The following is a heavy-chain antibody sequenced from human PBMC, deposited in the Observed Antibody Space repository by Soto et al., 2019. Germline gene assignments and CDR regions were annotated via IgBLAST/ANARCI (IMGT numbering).Heavy chain of an antibody. Sequence: GGALRHSCGASGFTFSSDSMNWDRQAPGKGLEWVSSISSSSSYIYYADSVKGRFTISGDNAKNSLYLQMNSLRAEDTAVYYCARQIAVAGTWFGAFDIWGQGTMVTVSS. D-gene: IGHD6-19*01. J-gene: IGHJ3*02. CDR1: GFTFSSDS. CDR3: ARQIAVAGTWFGAFDI. CDR2: ISSSSSYI. V-gene: IGHV3-21*01.